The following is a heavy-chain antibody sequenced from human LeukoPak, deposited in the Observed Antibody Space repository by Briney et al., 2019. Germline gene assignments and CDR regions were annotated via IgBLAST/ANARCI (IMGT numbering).Heavy chain of an antibody. CDR1: GFTVSSNY. J-gene: IGHJ4*02. CDR3: AKQNSRGFDY. Sequence: GGSLRLSCAASGFTVSSNYMSWVRQAPGKGLECVSGISEGADITYYGGSVKGRFTISRDNSKNTLYLQMNSLRAEDTAVYYCAKQNSRGFDYWGQGTLVTVSS. CDR2: ISEGADIT. D-gene: IGHD2/OR15-2a*01. V-gene: IGHV3-23*01.